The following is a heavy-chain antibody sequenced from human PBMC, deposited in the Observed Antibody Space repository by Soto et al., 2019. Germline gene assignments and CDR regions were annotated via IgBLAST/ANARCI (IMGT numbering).Heavy chain of an antibody. Sequence: EVQLVETGGGLIQPGGSLRVSCAASGFTVSRHYMNWVRQAPGKGLEWVSVIYSGGSTYYADSLKGRFTISRDNSKNTLYLQMNSLRVEDTAVYYCAAASYSSGTRAFDVWGQGTTVTASS. CDR3: AAASYSSGTRAFDV. CDR1: GFTVSRHY. J-gene: IGHJ3*01. V-gene: IGHV3-53*02. CDR2: IYSGGST. D-gene: IGHD3-10*01.